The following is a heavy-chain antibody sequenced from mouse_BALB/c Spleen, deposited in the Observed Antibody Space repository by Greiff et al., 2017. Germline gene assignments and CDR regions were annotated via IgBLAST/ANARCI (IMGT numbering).Heavy chain of an antibody. V-gene: IGHV3-5*02. Sequence: EVQLQESGPGLVKPSQTVSLTCTVTGISITTGNYRWSWIRQFPGNKLEWIGYIYYSGTITYNPSLTSRTTITSDTSKNQFFLEMNSLTAEDTATYYCARVITTEYYFDYWGQGTTLTVSS. J-gene: IGHJ2*01. CDR1: GISITTGNYR. D-gene: IGHD2-4*01. CDR2: IYYSGTI. CDR3: ARVITTEYYFDY.